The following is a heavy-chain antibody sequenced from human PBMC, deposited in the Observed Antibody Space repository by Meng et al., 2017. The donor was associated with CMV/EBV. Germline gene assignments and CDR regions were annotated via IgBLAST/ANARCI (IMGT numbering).Heavy chain of an antibody. J-gene: IGHJ6*02. D-gene: IGHD6-19*01. CDR3: TPGAVAGGEYYYYGMDV. CDR2: IRSKAYGGTT. CDR1: GFTFGDYA. Sequence: GGSLRLSCTASGFTFGDYAMSWVRQAPGKGLEWVGFIRSKAYGGTTEYAASVKGRSTISRDDSKSIAYLQMNSLKTEDTAVYYCTPGAVAGGEYYYYGMDVWGQGTTVTVSS. V-gene: IGHV3-49*04.